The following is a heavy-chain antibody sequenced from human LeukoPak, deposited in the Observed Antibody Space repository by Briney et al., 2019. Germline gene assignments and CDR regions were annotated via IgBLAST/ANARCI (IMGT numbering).Heavy chain of an antibody. Sequence: SVTVSCKASGGTFSSYAISWVQQAPGQGLEWMGGTIPIFGTANYAQKFQGRVTITTDESTSTAYIELSSLRSEDTAVYYCAREGPYYYDSSGYYGYYFDYWGQGTLVTVSS. CDR3: AREGPYYYDSSGYYGYYFDY. D-gene: IGHD3-22*01. V-gene: IGHV1-69*05. CDR2: TIPIFGTA. J-gene: IGHJ4*02. CDR1: GGTFSSYA.